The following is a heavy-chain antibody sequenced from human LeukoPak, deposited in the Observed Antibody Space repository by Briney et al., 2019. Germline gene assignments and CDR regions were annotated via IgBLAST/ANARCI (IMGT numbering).Heavy chain of an antibody. CDR1: GGSISSSSYS. J-gene: IGHJ3*02. V-gene: IGHV4-39*07. D-gene: IGHD6-13*01. Sequence: PSETLSLTCTVSGGSISSSSYSWGWIRQPPGKGLEWIGSIYYSGSTYYNPSLKSRVTISVDTSKNQFSLKLSSVTAADTAVYYCATLPLSSSSWYVWDAFDIWGQGTMVTVSS. CDR2: IYYSGST. CDR3: ATLPLSSSSWYVWDAFDI.